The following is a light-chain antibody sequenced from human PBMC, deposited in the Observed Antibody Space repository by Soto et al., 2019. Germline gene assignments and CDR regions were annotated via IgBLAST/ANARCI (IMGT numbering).Light chain of an antibody. Sequence: EIVLTQSPATLSLSPGETATLSCRASQSISTYLAWYQQKPGQAPRLLMYEASNGATGVPARFSGSGSGTDFTLTISRLEPEDLAVYYCQQYDNSVWTLGQGTKVDIK. CDR2: EAS. V-gene: IGKV3-11*01. J-gene: IGKJ1*01. CDR3: QQYDNSVWT. CDR1: QSISTY.